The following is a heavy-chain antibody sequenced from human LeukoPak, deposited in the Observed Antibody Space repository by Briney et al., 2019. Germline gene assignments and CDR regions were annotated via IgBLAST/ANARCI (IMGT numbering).Heavy chain of an antibody. Sequence: PSETLSLTCTVSGGSISSYYWSWIRQPPGKGLEWIGYIYYSGSTNYNPSLKSRVTISVDTSKNQFSLKLSSVTAADTAVYYCARGKSGYSSTVGYFQHWGQGTLVTVSS. J-gene: IGHJ1*01. CDR3: ARGKSGYSSTVGYFQH. CDR2: IYYSGST. D-gene: IGHD6-13*01. CDR1: GGSISSYY. V-gene: IGHV4-59*01.